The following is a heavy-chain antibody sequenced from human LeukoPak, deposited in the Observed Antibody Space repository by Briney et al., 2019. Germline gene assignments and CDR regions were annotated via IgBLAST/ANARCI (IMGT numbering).Heavy chain of an antibody. CDR1: GFTFSSYN. CDR2: MSSSSSYI. CDR3: ERERGVWNYYGSSGSRDFDY. Sequence: PGGSLRLSCEASGFTFSSYNMNWVRQAPGKGLEWVSSMSSSSSYIYYADSVKGRFTISRDNAKNSLYLQMNSLRAEDTAVYYRERERGVWNYYGSSGSRDFDYWGQGTMVTVSS. D-gene: IGHD3-22*01. J-gene: IGHJ4*02. V-gene: IGHV3-21*01.